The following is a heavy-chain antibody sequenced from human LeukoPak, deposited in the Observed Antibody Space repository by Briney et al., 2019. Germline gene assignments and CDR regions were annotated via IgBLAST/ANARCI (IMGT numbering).Heavy chain of an antibody. CDR2: ISSDGRST. Sequence: GGSLRLSCAASGFTFSSYWMHWVRQAPGKGLVWVSRISSDGRSTSYADSVKGRFTNSRDNAKSTLYLQMNSLRAEDTAVYYCARGWGTLWPFDYWGQGTLVTVSS. D-gene: IGHD3-16*01. CDR1: GFTFSSYW. V-gene: IGHV3-74*01. CDR3: ARGWGTLWPFDY. J-gene: IGHJ4*02.